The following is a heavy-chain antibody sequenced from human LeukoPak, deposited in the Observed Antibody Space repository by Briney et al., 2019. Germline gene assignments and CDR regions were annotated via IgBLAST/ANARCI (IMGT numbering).Heavy chain of an antibody. V-gene: IGHV4-59*01. J-gene: IGHJ6*02. CDR2: IYYSGST. CDR3: ARDRGYSYAGDYYYYGMDV. CDR1: GGSISSYY. Sequence: SETLSLTCTVSGGSISSYYWSWIRQPPGKGLEWIGYIYYSGSTNYNPSLKSRVTISVDTSKNQFSLKLSSVTAADTAVYYCARDRGYSYAGDYYYYGMDVWGQGTTVTVSS. D-gene: IGHD5-18*01.